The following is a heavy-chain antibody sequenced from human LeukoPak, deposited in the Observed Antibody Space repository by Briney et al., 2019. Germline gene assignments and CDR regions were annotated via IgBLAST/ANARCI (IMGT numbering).Heavy chain of an antibody. CDR2: IYYSGST. V-gene: IGHV4-39*01. CDR1: GGSISSSSYY. CDR3: ARLIAPPLDYGDYDDAFDI. D-gene: IGHD4-17*01. J-gene: IGHJ3*02. Sequence: SETLSLTCTVPGGSISSSSYYWGWVRQPPGKGLEWIGSIYYSGSTYYSPSLKSRVTISVDTSKNQFSLKLSSVAAADTAVYYCARLIAPPLDYGDYDDAFDIWGQGTMVTVSS.